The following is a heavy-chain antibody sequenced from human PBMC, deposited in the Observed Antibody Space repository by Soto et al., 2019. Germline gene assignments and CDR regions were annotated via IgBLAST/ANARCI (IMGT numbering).Heavy chain of an antibody. V-gene: IGHV4-34*01. CDR2: INHSGST. J-gene: IGHJ6*02. CDR1: GGSFSGYY. D-gene: IGHD1-20*01. CDR3: ARGWRALGSVSSYYDYGIDV. Sequence: PSETLSLTCAVYGGSFSGYYWSWIRQPPGKGLEWIGEINHSGSTNYNPSLKSRVTISVDTSKNQFSLKLSSVTAADTAVYYCARGWRALGSVSSYYDYGIDVWGQGTTVTVPS.